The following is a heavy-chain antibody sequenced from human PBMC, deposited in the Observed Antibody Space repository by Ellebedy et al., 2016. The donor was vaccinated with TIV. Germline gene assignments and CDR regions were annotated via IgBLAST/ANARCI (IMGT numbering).Heavy chain of an antibody. Sequence: GGSLRLSCTASGFTFSNAAMSWVRQAPGKGLEWLAYISSSSETIYYADSLKGRFVISRDNAKNSLFLQMDSLRAEDTAVYYCARDRGEGKTLSFLDLWGQGTLVTVSS. V-gene: IGHV3-48*04. CDR2: ISSSSETI. CDR3: ARDRGEGKTLSFLDL. J-gene: IGHJ5*02. CDR1: GFTFSNAA. D-gene: IGHD4-17*01.